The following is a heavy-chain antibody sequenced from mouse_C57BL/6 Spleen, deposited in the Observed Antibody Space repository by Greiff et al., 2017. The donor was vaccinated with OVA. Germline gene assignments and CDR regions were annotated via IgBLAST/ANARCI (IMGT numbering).Heavy chain of an antibody. D-gene: IGHD3-3*01. Sequence: QVQLQQPGAELVRPGSSVKLSCKASGYTFTSYWMHWVKQRPIQGLEWIGNIDPSDSATHYNQKFKDKATLTVDKSSSTAYMQLSSLTSEDSAVYYCARKRDRYAMDYWGQGTSVTVSS. CDR3: ARKRDRYAMDY. J-gene: IGHJ4*01. V-gene: IGHV1-52*01. CDR2: IDPSDSAT. CDR1: GYTFTSYW.